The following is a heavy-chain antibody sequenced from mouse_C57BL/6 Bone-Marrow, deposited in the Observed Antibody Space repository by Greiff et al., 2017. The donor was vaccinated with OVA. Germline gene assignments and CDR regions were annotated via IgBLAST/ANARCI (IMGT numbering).Heavy chain of an antibody. Sequence: QVHVKQSGAELARPGASVKLSCKASGYTFTSYGISWVKQRTGQGLEWIGEIYPISGNTYYNEKFKGKATLTADKSSSTAYMELRSLTSEDSAVYFCAISGYSNYPFDYWGQGTTLTVSS. CDR2: IYPISGNT. CDR3: AISGYSNYPFDY. V-gene: IGHV1-81*01. CDR1: GYTFTSYG. D-gene: IGHD2-5*01. J-gene: IGHJ2*01.